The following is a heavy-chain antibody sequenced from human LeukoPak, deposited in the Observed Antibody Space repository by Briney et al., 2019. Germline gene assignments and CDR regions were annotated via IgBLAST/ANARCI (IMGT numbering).Heavy chain of an antibody. D-gene: IGHD2-2*01. J-gene: IGHJ6*02. CDR2: IYPGDSNT. CDR3: ARQRAHCSSTSCYAYYYGMDV. Sequence: GESLKISCKGSGYSFSTYWIGWVRQMPGIGLEWMGIIYPGDSNTKYSPSSQGQVTISADKSISTAYLQWSSLKASDTAMYYCARQRAHCSSTSCYAYYYGMDVWGQGTTVTVSS. CDR1: GYSFSTYW. V-gene: IGHV5-51*01.